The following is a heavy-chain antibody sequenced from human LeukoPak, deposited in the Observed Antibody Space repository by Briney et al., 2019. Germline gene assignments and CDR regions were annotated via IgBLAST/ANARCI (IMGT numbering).Heavy chain of an antibody. Sequence: SETLSLTCTVSGGSISSYYWSWIRQPPGKGLEWIGYIYYSGSTNYNPSLKSRVTISVDTSKNQFSLKLSSVTAADTAVYYCARALRGYSYGYGSTYYFDYWGQGTLVTVSS. CDR1: GGSISSYY. D-gene: IGHD5-18*01. V-gene: IGHV4-59*01. J-gene: IGHJ4*02. CDR2: IYYSGST. CDR3: ARALRGYSYGYGSTYYFDY.